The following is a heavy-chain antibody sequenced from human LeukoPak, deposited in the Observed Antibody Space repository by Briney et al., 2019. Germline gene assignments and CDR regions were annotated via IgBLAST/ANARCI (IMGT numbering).Heavy chain of an antibody. V-gene: IGHV3-30*18. Sequence: PGGSLRLSCAASGFTFSSYGMHWVRQAPGKGLEWVAVISYDGSNKYYADSVKGRFTISRDNSKNTLYLQMNSLRAEDTAVYYCAKVAVPYCSSTSCYLDYWGQGTLVTVS. CDR1: GFTFSSYG. CDR2: ISYDGSNK. D-gene: IGHD2-2*01. J-gene: IGHJ4*02. CDR3: AKVAVPYCSSTSCYLDY.